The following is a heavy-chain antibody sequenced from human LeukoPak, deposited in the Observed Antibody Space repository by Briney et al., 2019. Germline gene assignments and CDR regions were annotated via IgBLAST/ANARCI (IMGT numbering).Heavy chain of an antibody. J-gene: IGHJ3*02. Sequence: GGSLRLSCAASGFTFDDYAMHWVRQAPGKGLEWVSGISWNSGSIGYADSVKGRFTISRDNAKNSLYLQMNSLRAEDMALYYCAKEYCSGGSCYRGAFDIWGQGTMVTVSS. CDR1: GFTFDDYA. CDR3: AKEYCSGGSCYRGAFDI. D-gene: IGHD2-15*01. CDR2: ISWNSGSI. V-gene: IGHV3-9*03.